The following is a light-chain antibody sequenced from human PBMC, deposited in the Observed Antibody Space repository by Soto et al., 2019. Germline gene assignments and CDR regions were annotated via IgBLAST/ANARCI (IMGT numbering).Light chain of an antibody. V-gene: IGKV1-39*01. Sequence: DIQMTQSPSSLSASVGDRVTVTCRAGQSISSYLNWYQQRPGKAPKLLIYSASTLQTGVPSRFSGSGSGTDFTLTISSLQPEDFATYYCQQSYNGPFTFGPGTKVDL. CDR1: QSISSY. J-gene: IGKJ3*01. CDR2: SAS. CDR3: QQSYNGPFT.